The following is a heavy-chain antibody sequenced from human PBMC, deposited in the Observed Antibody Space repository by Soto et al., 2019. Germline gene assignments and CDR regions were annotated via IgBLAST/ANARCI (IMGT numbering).Heavy chain of an antibody. Sequence: SETLSLTCTVSGGSISSGGYYWSWIRQHPGKGLEWIGYIYYSGSTYYNPSLKSRVTISVDTSKNQFSLKLSSVTAADTAVYYCARESPITGTTPLDYWGQGTLVTVSS. J-gene: IGHJ4*02. CDR1: GGSISSGGYY. CDR2: IYYSGST. V-gene: IGHV4-31*03. CDR3: ARESPITGTTPLDY. D-gene: IGHD1-7*01.